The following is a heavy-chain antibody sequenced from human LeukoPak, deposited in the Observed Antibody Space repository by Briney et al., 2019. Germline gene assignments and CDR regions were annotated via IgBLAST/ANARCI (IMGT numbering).Heavy chain of an antibody. V-gene: IGHV3-66*01. Sequence: PGGSLRLSCAASGFTVSSNYMSWVRQAPGKGLEWVSVIYSGGSTYYADSVKGRFTISRDNAKNSLYLQMNSLRAEDTAVYYCARTYSSSFDYWGQGTLVTVSS. CDR2: IYSGGST. CDR3: ARTYSSSFDY. J-gene: IGHJ4*02. CDR1: GFTVSSNY. D-gene: IGHD6-6*01.